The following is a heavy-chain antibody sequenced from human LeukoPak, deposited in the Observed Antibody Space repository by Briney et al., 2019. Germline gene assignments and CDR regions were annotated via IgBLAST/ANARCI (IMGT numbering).Heavy chain of an antibody. CDR3: ARDSYCSGGSCCLDY. Sequence: ASVKVSCKASGYTFTSYGISWVGQAPGQGREWMGWISAYNGNAIYAQKLQGRVTMTTDTSTSTAYMELRSLRSDDTAVYYCARDSYCSGGSCCLDYWGQGTLVTVSS. J-gene: IGHJ4*02. CDR2: ISAYNGNA. CDR1: GYTFTSYG. D-gene: IGHD2-15*01. V-gene: IGHV1-18*01.